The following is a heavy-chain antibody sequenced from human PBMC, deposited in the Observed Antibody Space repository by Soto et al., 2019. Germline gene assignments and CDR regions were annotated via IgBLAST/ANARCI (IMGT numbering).Heavy chain of an antibody. J-gene: IGHJ5*02. D-gene: IGHD2-2*03. CDR1: GASISGFY. V-gene: IGHV4-4*07. CDR2: IYATGTT. CDR3: VRDGSKTLRDWFDP. Sequence: SETLSLTCTVSGASISGFYWSWIRKSAGKGLEWIGRIYATGTTDYNPSLKSRVMMSVDTSKKQFSLKLRSVTAADTAVYYCVRDGSKTLRDWFDPWGQGISVTVSA.